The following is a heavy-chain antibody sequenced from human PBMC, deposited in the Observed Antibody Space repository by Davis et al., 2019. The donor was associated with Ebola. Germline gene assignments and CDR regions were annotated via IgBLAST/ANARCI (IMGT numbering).Heavy chain of an antibody. CDR2: IYYRGST. CDR1: GGSISTYY. Sequence: PSETLSLTCNVSGGSISTYYWSWIRQPPGKGLEWIAYIYYRGSTIYNPSLKSRVTISVDTSKNQISLILTSVTAADTAVYYCAGESGSYFDYWGPGTLVTVSS. J-gene: IGHJ4*02. D-gene: IGHD1-26*01. CDR3: AGESGSYFDY. V-gene: IGHV4-59*08.